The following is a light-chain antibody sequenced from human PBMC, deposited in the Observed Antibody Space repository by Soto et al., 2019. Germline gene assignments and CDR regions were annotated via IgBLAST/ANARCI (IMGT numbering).Light chain of an antibody. CDR1: NIGSKS. V-gene: IGLV3-21*04. Sequence: SYELTQPPSVSVAPGKTARITCGGNNIGSKSVHRYQQKPGQAPVLVIYYDSDRPSRIPERFSGSNSGNTATLTISRVEAGDDADYYCQVWDSSSDHVVFGGGTKLTVL. CDR2: YDS. J-gene: IGLJ2*01. CDR3: QVWDSSSDHVV.